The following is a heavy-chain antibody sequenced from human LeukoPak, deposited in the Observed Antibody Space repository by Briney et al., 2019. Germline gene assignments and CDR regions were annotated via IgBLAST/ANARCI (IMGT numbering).Heavy chain of an antibody. V-gene: IGHV3-30*04. CDR3: ARDEINYYGMDV. J-gene: IGHJ6*02. D-gene: IGHD5-24*01. CDR1: GFTFSNYA. Sequence: GGSLRLSCAASGFTFSNYAMHWVRQAPGKGLDWVAVISYDGSNKYYADSVKGRFTISRDNSKNTLYLQMNSLRAEDTAVYYCARDEINYYGMDVWGQGTTVTVSS. CDR2: ISYDGSNK.